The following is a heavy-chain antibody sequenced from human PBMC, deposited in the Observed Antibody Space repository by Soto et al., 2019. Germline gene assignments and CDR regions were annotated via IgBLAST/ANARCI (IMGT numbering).Heavy chain of an antibody. CDR3: ATTAVYCSSTRCYPFYFDY. V-gene: IGHV4-31*03. D-gene: IGHD2-2*01. Sequence: QVQLQESGPGLVKPSQTLSLTCTVSGGSISSGGYYWSWIRQHPGKGLEWIGYIYYSGSTYYNPSLKSRVTITVNTSKNQFSLKLSSVTAADTAVYYCATTAVYCSSTRCYPFYFDYWGQGTLVTVSS. CDR1: GGSISSGGYY. J-gene: IGHJ4*02. CDR2: IYYSGST.